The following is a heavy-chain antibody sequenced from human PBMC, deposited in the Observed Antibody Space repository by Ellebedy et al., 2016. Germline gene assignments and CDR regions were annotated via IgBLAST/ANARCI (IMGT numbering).Heavy chain of an antibody. CDR2: ISYNGNNI. D-gene: IGHD3-16*01. J-gene: IGHJ4*02. Sequence: GESLKISXAVSGFTFNNFGFHWVRQTPGKGLEWMAYISYNGNNIQYADSVKGRFIISRELSKNTVFLQMNSLRPEDTAVYYCGRDRPHFDDYVWGSYSLDYWGQGILVTVSS. V-gene: IGHV3-30*03. CDR3: GRDRPHFDDYVWGSYSLDY. CDR1: GFTFNNFG.